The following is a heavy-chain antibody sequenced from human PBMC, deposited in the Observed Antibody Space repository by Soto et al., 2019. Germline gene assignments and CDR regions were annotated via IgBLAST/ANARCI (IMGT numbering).Heavy chain of an antibody. V-gene: IGHV1-69*02. D-gene: IGHD6-19*01. Sequence: QVQLVQSGAEVKKPGSSVKVSCKASGGTFSSYTISWVRQAPGQGLEWMGRIIPILGIANYAQKFQGRVTIXXDXSXTTAYMELSSLRSEDTAVYYCAESRIAVAGNDAFDIWGQGTMVTVSS. J-gene: IGHJ3*02. CDR1: GGTFSSYT. CDR3: AESRIAVAGNDAFDI. CDR2: IIPILGIA.